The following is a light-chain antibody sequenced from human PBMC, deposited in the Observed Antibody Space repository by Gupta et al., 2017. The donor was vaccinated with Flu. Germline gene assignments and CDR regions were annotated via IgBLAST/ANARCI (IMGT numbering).Light chain of an antibody. Sequence: GILYLSPGERATLSCRASQSVNNNLLTWYQQKPGQAPRLLIYGASVSVTGIPDRFRGTGSGRDFTLTMMILEPEDFAVYYCQHEGISVYTFGKGTK. V-gene: IGKV3-20*01. CDR3: QHEGISVYT. J-gene: IGKJ2*01. CDR2: GAS. CDR1: QSVNNNL.